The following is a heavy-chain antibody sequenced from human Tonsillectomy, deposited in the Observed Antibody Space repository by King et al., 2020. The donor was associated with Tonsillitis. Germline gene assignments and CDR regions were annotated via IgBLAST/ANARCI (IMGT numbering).Heavy chain of an antibody. CDR3: TTLSMADFDL. D-gene: IGHD2/OR15-2a*01. CDR1: GFPLTNAW. V-gene: IGHV3-15*01. J-gene: IGHJ2*01. CDR2: IKSKADGSTT. Sequence: EVQLVESGGGLVKPGGSLRLSCAASGFPLTNAWMSWVRQAPGKGLEWVGRIKSKADGSTTDYAAPVKGRFSISRDDSKNTLLLEMNSLKTDDTAVYYCTTLSMADFDLWGRGTLVLVSS.